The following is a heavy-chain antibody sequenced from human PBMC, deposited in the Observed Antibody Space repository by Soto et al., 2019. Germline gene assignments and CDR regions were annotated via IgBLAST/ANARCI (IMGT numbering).Heavy chain of an antibody. CDR2: ISFDGNKK. D-gene: IGHD3-9*01. Sequence: PGGSLRLSCAASGFIFSTYAMHWVRQTPGKGLEWVAVISFDGNKKDYTDSVKGRFTISRDNSKNTLYLQMNSLTTEDTAVYYCARPGSGYDVLTGQYFYFYHTIDVWGQGTTVTVSS. CDR3: ARPGSGYDVLTGQYFYFYHTIDV. V-gene: IGHV3-30-3*01. CDR1: GFIFSTYA. J-gene: IGHJ6*02.